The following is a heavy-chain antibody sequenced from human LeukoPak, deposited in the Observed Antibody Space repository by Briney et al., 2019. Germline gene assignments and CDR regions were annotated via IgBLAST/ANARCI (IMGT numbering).Heavy chain of an antibody. Sequence: PSETLSLTCTVSGGSISSYYWSWIRQPPGKGLEWIGYIYYSGSTNYNPSLKSRVTISVDTSKNQFSLKLSSVTAADTAVYYCARDGTYYGSGSYDYWGQGTPVTVSS. D-gene: IGHD3-10*01. CDR2: IYYSGST. J-gene: IGHJ4*02. V-gene: IGHV4-59*01. CDR3: ARDGTYYGSGSYDY. CDR1: GGSISSYY.